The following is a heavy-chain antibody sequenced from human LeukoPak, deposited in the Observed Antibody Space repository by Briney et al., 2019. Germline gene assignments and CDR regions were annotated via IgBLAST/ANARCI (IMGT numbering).Heavy chain of an antibody. CDR1: GFTFSNAW. D-gene: IGHD3-10*01. J-gene: IGHJ3*02. CDR3: EVRGVSRYGFDI. V-gene: IGHV3-15*01. CDR2: IKSKTDGGTT. Sequence: GGSLRLSCAASGFTFSNAWMSWVRQAPGKGLEWVGRIKSKTDGGTTDYAAPVKGRFTISRDDSKSIAYLQMNSLKTEDTAVYYCEVRGVSRYGFDIWGQGTMVTVSS.